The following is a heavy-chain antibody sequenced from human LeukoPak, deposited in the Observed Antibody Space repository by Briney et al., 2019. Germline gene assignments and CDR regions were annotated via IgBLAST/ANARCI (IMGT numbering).Heavy chain of an antibody. D-gene: IGHD5-24*01. J-gene: IGHJ6*02. CDR1: GGSISSYY. CDR3: ARERLDSRRDDYNEGYYYYGMDV. CDR2: IYYSGST. Sequence: PSETLSLTCTVSGGSISSYYWSGIRQPPGKGLEWIGYIYYSGSTNYNPSLKSRVTISVDTSKNQFSLKLSSVTAADTAVYYCARERLDSRRDDYNEGYYYYGMDVWGQGTTVTVSS. V-gene: IGHV4-59*01.